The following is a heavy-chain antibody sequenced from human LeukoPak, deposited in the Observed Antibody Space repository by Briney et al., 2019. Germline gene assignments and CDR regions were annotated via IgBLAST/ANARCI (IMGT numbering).Heavy chain of an antibody. Sequence: GRSLRLSCAASGFTFSSYGMHWVRQAPGKGLEWVAVIWYDGSNKYYADSVKGRFTISRDNSKNTLYLQMNSLRAEDTAVYYCARAPRTAANFDYWGQGSLVTVSS. J-gene: IGHJ4*02. CDR1: GFTFSSYG. D-gene: IGHD6-13*01. CDR2: IWYDGSNK. V-gene: IGHV3-33*01. CDR3: ARAPRTAANFDY.